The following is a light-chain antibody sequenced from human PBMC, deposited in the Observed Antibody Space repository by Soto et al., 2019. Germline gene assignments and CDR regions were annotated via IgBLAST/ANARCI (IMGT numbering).Light chain of an antibody. CDR2: DAS. J-gene: IGKJ5*01. Sequence: DIQMTQSPSALSASIGDRVAITCRASQRINKWLAWHQQKPGKAPKLLIYDASSLQSGVATRFSGSGSGTEFTLIISGLQPEDSATYYCQQLNSYPITFGQGTRLEIK. V-gene: IGKV1-5*01. CDR3: QQLNSYPIT. CDR1: QRINKW.